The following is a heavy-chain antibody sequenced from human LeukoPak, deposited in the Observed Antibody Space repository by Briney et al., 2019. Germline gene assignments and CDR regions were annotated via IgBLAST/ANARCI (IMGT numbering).Heavy chain of an antibody. CDR3: ARGGSYYFDY. V-gene: IGHV4-59*12. CDR2: IYHSGST. CDR1: GGSISSYY. Sequence: PSETLSLTCTVSGGSISSYYWSWIRQPPGKGLEWIGYIYHSGSTYYNPSLKSRVTISVDRSKNQFSLKLSSVTAADTAVYYCARGGSYYFDYWGQGTLVTVSS. D-gene: IGHD3-10*01. J-gene: IGHJ4*02.